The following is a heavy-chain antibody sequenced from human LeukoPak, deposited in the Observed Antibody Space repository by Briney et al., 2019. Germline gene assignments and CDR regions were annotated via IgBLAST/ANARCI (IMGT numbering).Heavy chain of an antibody. D-gene: IGHD6-19*01. V-gene: IGHV1-2*02. CDR1: GYTFTGYY. CDR2: INPNSGGT. J-gene: IGHJ4*02. Sequence: ASVKVSCKASGYTFTGYYMHWVRQAPGQGLEWMGWINPNSGGTNYAQKFQGRVTMTRDTSISTAYMELSRLRSDDTAVYYCARELLPNAYSSGYAFDYWGQGTLVTVSS. CDR3: ARELLPNAYSSGYAFDY.